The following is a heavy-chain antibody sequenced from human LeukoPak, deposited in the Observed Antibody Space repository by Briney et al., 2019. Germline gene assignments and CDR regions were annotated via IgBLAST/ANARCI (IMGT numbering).Heavy chain of an antibody. CDR1: GGSISNYY. J-gene: IGHJ4*02. CDR2: IYPSGST. CDR3: AKEGSSRYDY. V-gene: IGHV4-4*07. Sequence: TPSETLSLTCTVSGGSISNYYWSWIRQPPGKGLEWIGHIYPSGSTNYNPSLKSRVAMSMDTSKNQFSLKVTSVTAADTAVYFCAKEGSSRYDYWGQGTLVTVSS. D-gene: IGHD6-25*01.